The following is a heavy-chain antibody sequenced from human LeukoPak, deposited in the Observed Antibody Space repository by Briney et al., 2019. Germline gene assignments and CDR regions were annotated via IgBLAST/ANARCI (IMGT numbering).Heavy chain of an antibody. CDR3: ARDVDSGYDYGVDY. V-gene: IGHV3-21*01. J-gene: IGHJ4*02. D-gene: IGHD5-12*01. Sequence: GGSLRLSCAASGFTFSSYSMNWVRQAPGKGLEWVSSISSSSSYIYYADSVKGRFTISRDNAKNSLYLQINSLRAEDTAVYYCARDVDSGYDYGVDYWGQGTLVTVSS. CDR1: GFTFSSYS. CDR2: ISSSSSYI.